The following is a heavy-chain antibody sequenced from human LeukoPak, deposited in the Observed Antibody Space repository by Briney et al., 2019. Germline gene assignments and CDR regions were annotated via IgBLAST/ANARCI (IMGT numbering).Heavy chain of an antibody. Sequence: XVSXXXXGYTFTXYYMHWVRQAPGQGLEWMGWINPNSGGTNYAQKFQGRVTMTRDTSISTAYMELSRLRSDDTAVYYCAREGGSGYGTVFDYWGQGTLVTVSS. D-gene: IGHD5-12*01. CDR3: AREGGSGYGTVFDY. J-gene: IGHJ4*02. V-gene: IGHV1-2*02. CDR1: GYTFTXYY. CDR2: INPNSGGT.